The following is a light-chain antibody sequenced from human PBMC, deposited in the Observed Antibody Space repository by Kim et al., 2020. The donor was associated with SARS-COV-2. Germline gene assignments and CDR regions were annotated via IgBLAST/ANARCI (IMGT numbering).Light chain of an antibody. CDR2: RNY. V-gene: IGLV10-54*04. J-gene: IGLJ3*02. CDR1: SNNVGRQG. CDR3: SAWDSSLGAWV. Sequence: LTQPPSVSKGLRQTATFTCTGDSNNVGRQGAAWLQQHQGQPPKLLFYRNYNRPSGISERFSTSRSGNTASLTITGLQSDDEADYYCSAWDSSLGAWVFGGGTQLTVL.